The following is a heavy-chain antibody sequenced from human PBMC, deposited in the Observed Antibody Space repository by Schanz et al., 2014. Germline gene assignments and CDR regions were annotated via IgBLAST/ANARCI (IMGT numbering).Heavy chain of an antibody. CDR1: GFTFSSYG. CDR2: MSGSGSTA. Sequence: VQLVESGGGVVQPGRSLRLSCAASGFTFSSYGMHWVRQAPGKGLEWVSGMSGSGSTADYADSVKGRFTISRDNSRKTLYLQMNSLRADDTAVYYCARAQGVIRLYYGVDVWGQGTTVTVSS. J-gene: IGHJ6*02. D-gene: IGHD3-10*01. CDR3: ARAQGVIRLYYGVDV. V-gene: IGHV3-NL1*01.